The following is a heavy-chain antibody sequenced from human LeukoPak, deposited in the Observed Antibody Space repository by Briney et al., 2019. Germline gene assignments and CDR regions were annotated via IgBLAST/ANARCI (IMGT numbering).Heavy chain of an antibody. CDR3: ARGRNIAAAGEGYNYYMDV. CDR2: IIPVFDTS. D-gene: IGHD6-13*01. V-gene: IGHV1-69*13. Sequence: SVKVSCKASGGTFSSSAISWVRQAPGQGLEWMGGIIPVFDTSNYAQQFQGRVTITADESTSTAYMELSSLRSEDTAVYYCARGRNIAAAGEGYNYYMDVWGKGTTVTVSS. CDR1: GGTFSSSA. J-gene: IGHJ6*03.